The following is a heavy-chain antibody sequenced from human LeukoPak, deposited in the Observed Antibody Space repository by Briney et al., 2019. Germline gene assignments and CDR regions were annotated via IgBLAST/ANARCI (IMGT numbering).Heavy chain of an antibody. D-gene: IGHD4-17*01. CDR3: ARDYGDYPNWFDP. CDR1: GYTFTSYG. CDR2: MNPNSGNT. J-gene: IGHJ5*02. Sequence: GASVKVSCKASGYTFTSYGISWVRQAPGQGLEWMGWMNPNSGNTGYAQKFQGRVTMTRNTSISTAYMELSSLRSEDTAVYYCARDYGDYPNWFDPWGQGTLVTVSS. V-gene: IGHV1-8*02.